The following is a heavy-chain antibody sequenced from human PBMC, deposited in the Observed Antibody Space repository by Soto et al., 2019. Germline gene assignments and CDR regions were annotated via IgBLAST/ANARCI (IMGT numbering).Heavy chain of an antibody. J-gene: IGHJ3*02. V-gene: IGHV4-59*08. Sequence: QVQLQESGPGLVKPSETLSLTCTVSGGSISSYYWSWIRQPPGKGLEWIGYIYYSGSTNYNPSLKSRVTISVDTSKNQFSLKLSSVTAADTAVYYCVRRYGDAFDIWGQGTMVTVSS. D-gene: IGHD4-17*01. CDR1: GGSISSYY. CDR3: VRRYGDAFDI. CDR2: IYYSGST.